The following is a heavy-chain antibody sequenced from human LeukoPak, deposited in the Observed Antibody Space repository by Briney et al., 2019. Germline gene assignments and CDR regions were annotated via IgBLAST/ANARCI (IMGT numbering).Heavy chain of an antibody. J-gene: IGHJ6*02. CDR3: AKVNGDYPYASYYYYGMDV. CDR1: GFTFSNYG. V-gene: IGHV3-33*06. CDR2: IWYDGSNK. Sequence: GRSLRLSCAASGFTFSNYGMHWVRQAPGKGLEWVAVIWYDGSNKYYADSVKGRFTISRDNSKNTLDLQMNSLRAEDTAVYYCAKVNGDYPYASYYYYGMDVWGQGTTVTVSS. D-gene: IGHD4-17*01.